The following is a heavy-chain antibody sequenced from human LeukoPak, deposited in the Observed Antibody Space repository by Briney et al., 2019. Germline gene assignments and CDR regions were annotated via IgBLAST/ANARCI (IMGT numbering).Heavy chain of an antibody. D-gene: IGHD1-26*01. J-gene: IGHJ4*02. CDR2: INWNGGST. CDR1: GFTFDDYG. V-gene: IGHV3-20*04. Sequence: GGSLRLSCAASGFTFDDYGMSWVRQAPGKGLEWVSGINWNGGSTGYADSVKGRFTISRDNAKNSLYLQMNSLRAEDTALYYCARDKEGLIVGATYFDYWGQGTLVTVSS. CDR3: ARDKEGLIVGATYFDY.